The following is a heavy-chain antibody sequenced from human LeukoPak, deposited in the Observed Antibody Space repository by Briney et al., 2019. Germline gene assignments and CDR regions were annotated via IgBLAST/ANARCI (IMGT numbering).Heavy chain of an antibody. J-gene: IGHJ5*02. CDR1: GGSMNSYY. CDR2: IYYSGAT. Sequence: SETLSLTCSVSGGSMNSYYWSWIRQPPGKGLEWIGYIYYSGATNYNPSLKSRVAISVNTSKNQFSLKLSSVTAADTAVYYCARGETIAVAGRGWFDPWGQGTLVTVSS. V-gene: IGHV4-59*01. D-gene: IGHD6-19*01. CDR3: ARGETIAVAGRGWFDP.